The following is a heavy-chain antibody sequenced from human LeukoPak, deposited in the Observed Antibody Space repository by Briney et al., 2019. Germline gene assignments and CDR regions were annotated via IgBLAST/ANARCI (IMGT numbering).Heavy chain of an antibody. CDR1: GGSISSSSYY. CDR2: IYYSGST. Sequence: SETLSLTCTVSGGSISSSSYYWGWIRQPPGKGLGWIGSIYYSGSTYYNPSLKSRVTISVDTSKNQFSLKLSSVTAADTAVYYCARICTNGVCYRGFDYWGQGTLVTVSS. J-gene: IGHJ4*02. CDR3: ARICTNGVCYRGFDY. D-gene: IGHD2-8*01. V-gene: IGHV4-39*01.